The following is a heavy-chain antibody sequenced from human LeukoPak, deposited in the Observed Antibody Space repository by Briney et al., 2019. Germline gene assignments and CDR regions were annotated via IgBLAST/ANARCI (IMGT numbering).Heavy chain of an antibody. V-gene: IGHV6-1*01. Sequence: SQTLSLTCAISGDSVSSNSVAWNWIRQSPSRGLEWLGRTYYRSKWYNDYAVSVKSRVTINPDTSKNRFSLQLNSVTPEDTAVYYCARDGPRIYFDSWGLGTLVSVSS. J-gene: IGHJ4*02. CDR2: TYYRSKWYN. CDR3: ARDGPRIYFDS. CDR1: GDSVSSNSVA.